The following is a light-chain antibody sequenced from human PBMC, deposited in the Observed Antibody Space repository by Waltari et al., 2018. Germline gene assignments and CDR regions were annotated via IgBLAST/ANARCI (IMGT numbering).Light chain of an antibody. CDR3: SSYISSSTLEL. Sequence: QSALTQPASVSGSPGQSITISCTGTSSDVGGYNYVSWYQQHPGKAPKLMIYEVSKRPAGVSTRFSGSKSGNTASLTISGLQAEDEADYYCSSYISSSTLELFGGGTSLTVL. V-gene: IGLV2-14*01. J-gene: IGLJ2*01. CDR2: EVS. CDR1: SSDVGGYNY.